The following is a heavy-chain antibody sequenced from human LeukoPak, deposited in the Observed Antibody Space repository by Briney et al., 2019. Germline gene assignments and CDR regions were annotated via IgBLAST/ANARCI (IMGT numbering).Heavy chain of an antibody. J-gene: IGHJ4*02. CDR3: AGHIVVVPAAMSRDLDY. V-gene: IGHV4-4*07. D-gene: IGHD2-2*01. CDR2: IYTSGST. Sequence: PSETLSLTCTVSGGSISSYYLSWIRQPAGKGLEWIGRIYTSGSTNHNPSLKSRVTMSLDTSKNQFSLKLSSVSAADTGVYYCAGHIVVVPAAMSRDLDYWGQGTLVTVSS. CDR1: GGSISSYY.